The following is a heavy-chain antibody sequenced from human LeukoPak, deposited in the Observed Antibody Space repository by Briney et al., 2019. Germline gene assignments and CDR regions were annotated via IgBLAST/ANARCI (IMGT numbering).Heavy chain of an antibody. CDR3: ARDRFARDSSGYGFDY. CDR1: GYSISSGYF. D-gene: IGHD3-22*01. Sequence: PSETLSLTCTVSGYSISSGYFWGWIRQPPGKGLEWIGRIYTSGSTNYNPSLKSRVTMSVDTSKNQFSLKLSSVTAADTAVYYCARDRFARDSSGYGFDYWGQGTLVTVSS. J-gene: IGHJ4*02. CDR2: IYTSGST. V-gene: IGHV4-38-2*02.